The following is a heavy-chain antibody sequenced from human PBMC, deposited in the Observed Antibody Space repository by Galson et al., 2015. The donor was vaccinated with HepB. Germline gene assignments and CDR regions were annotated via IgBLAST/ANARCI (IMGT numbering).Heavy chain of an antibody. J-gene: IGHJ3*02. V-gene: IGHV3-23*01. Sequence: SLRLSCAASGFTFSSYAMSWVRQAPGKGLEWVSAISGSGGSTYYADSVKGRFTISRDNSKNTLYLQMNSLRAEDTAVYYCAKETVDYDSSASDAFDIWGQGTMVTVSS. CDR3: AKETVDYDSSASDAFDI. CDR2: ISGSGGST. D-gene: IGHD3-22*01. CDR1: GFTFSSYA.